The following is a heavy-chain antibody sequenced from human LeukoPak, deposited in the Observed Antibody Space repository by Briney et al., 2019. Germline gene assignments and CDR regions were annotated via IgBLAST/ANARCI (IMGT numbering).Heavy chain of an antibody. CDR3: VIRSGWYDY. J-gene: IGHJ4*02. CDR1: GGSISSSSYF. D-gene: IGHD6-19*01. Sequence: PSETLSLTCTVSGGSISSSSYFWGWIRQPPGKGLEWIGSMYYSGSTYYNPSLKSRVTIFADTSKNQFSLKLSSVTAADTAVYYCVIRSGWYDYWGQGTLVTVSS. CDR2: MYYSGST. V-gene: IGHV4-39*01.